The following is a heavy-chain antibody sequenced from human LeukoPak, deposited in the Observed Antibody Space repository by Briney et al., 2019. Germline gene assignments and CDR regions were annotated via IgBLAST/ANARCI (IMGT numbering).Heavy chain of an antibody. J-gene: IGHJ4*02. CDR2: IRSKAYGGTT. V-gene: IGHV3-49*04. Sequence: GGSLRLSCTASGFTFGDYAMSWVRQAPGKGLEWVGFIRSKAYGGTTEYAASVKGRFTILRDDSKSIAYLQMNSLKTEVTAVYYCTREYRVVVPAAIRWVAVYFDYWGQGTLVTVSS. D-gene: IGHD2-2*02. CDR3: TREYRVVVPAAIRWVAVYFDY. CDR1: GFTFGDYA.